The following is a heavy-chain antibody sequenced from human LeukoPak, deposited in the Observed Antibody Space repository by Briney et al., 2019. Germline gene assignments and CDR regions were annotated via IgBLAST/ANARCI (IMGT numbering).Heavy chain of an antibody. Sequence: PGGSLRLSCAGSGFSVSNYYVNWVRQAPGKGLEWVSLIRDSGATFYADSVKGRFTISRDNSKNTIYLQMNRLRVEDTAVYFCARDRAVTQVWVEFDSWGQGTQVTVSS. V-gene: IGHV3-66*03. CDR1: GFSVSNYY. CDR2: IRDSGAT. D-gene: IGHD3-16*01. CDR3: ARDRAVTQVWVEFDS. J-gene: IGHJ5*01.